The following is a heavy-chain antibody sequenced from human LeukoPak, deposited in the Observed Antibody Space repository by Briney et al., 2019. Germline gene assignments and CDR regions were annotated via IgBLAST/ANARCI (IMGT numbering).Heavy chain of an antibody. J-gene: IGHJ3*02. D-gene: IGHD1-1*01. CDR3: ARDRGTTGTPDDALDI. CDR1: GYTFTSYD. CDR2: MNPNSGNT. V-gene: IGHV1-8*03. Sequence: ASVKVSCKASGYTFTSYDINWVRQATGQGLEWMGWMNPNSGNTGYAQKFQGRVTITRNTSISTAYMELSSLRSEDTAVYYCARDRGTTGTPDDALDIWGQGTMVTVSS.